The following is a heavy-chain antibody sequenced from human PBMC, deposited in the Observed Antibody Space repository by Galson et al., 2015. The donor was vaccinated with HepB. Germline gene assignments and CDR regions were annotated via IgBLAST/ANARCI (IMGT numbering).Heavy chain of an antibody. CDR1: GFTFSSYA. D-gene: IGHD4-17*01. CDR3: VKEDNESGDNAPPFDY. V-gene: IGHV3-64D*06. J-gene: IGHJ4*02. Sequence: SLRLSCAASGFTFSSYAMHWVRQAPGKGLEYVSAISSNGGSTYYADSVKGRFTISRDNSKNTLYLQMSSLRAEDTAVYYCVKEDNESGDNAPPFDYWGQGTLVTVSS. CDR2: ISSNGGST.